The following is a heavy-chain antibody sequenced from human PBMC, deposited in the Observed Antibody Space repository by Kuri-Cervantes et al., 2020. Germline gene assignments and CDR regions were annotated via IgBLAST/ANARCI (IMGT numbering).Heavy chain of an antibody. D-gene: IGHD3-22*01. CDR3: ARGRKRYYYDSSGYYDY. CDR1: GGSFSGYY. CDR2: VFYTGST. Sequence: SETLSLTCAVYGGSFSGYYWSWIRQAPGKGLEWVGYVFYTGSTNYNASLKSRLTLSVDTSKNLLSLKLSSVTAADTAVYSCARGRKRYYYDSSGYYDYWGQGTLVTVSS. J-gene: IGHJ4*02. V-gene: IGHV4-59*12.